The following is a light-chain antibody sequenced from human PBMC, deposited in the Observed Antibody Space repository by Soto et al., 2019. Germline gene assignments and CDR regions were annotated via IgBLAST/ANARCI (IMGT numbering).Light chain of an antibody. Sequence: QSVLTQSPSASASLGASVKLTCTLSSGHSSYAIAWHQQQPEKGPRYLMKLNSDGSHSKGDGIPDRFSGSSSGAERYLTISSLQSEDEADYYCQTWGTGPVVFGGVTKLTVL. CDR2: LNSDGSH. V-gene: IGLV4-69*01. CDR3: QTWGTGPVV. CDR1: SGHSSYA. J-gene: IGLJ2*01.